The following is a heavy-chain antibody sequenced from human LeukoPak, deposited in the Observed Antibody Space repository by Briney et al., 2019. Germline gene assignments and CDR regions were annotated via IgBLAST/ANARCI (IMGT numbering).Heavy chain of an antibody. CDR2: IQQDGSEK. D-gene: IGHD5-18*01. V-gene: IGHV3-7*01. Sequence: TGGPLSLSFAASGFTFKGYWMSGVRPAPGKGLGWVANIQQDGSEKKYVDSVKGRFTISRDNAKNSLYLQMDSLRAEDTAVYYCVRLRYTYGKNFDCWGQGTLVTVSS. J-gene: IGHJ4*02. CDR1: GFTFKGYW. CDR3: VRLRYTYGKNFDC.